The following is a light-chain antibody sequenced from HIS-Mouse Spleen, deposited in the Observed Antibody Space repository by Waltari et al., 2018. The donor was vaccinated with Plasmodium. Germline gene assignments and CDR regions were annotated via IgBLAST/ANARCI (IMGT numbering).Light chain of an antibody. CDR3: SSYTSSSTYVV. J-gene: IGLJ2*01. CDR2: DAR. CDR1: SRDVGVCNC. Sequence: QSALTQPASVSGSPGQSITISCPGNSRDVGVCNCVYWYQQHPGKATNLIIYDARNRPSGVSNRFSGSKSGNTASLTISGLQAEDEADYYCSSYTSSSTYVVFGGGTKLTVL. V-gene: IGLV2-14*03.